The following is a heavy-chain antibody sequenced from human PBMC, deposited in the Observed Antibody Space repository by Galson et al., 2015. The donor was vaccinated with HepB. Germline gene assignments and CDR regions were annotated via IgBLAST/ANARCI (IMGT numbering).Heavy chain of an antibody. CDR1: GVSFSNYA. J-gene: IGHJ4*02. CDR3: AKVGRVGYCSSSTCRPFFDY. Sequence: SLRLSCAAAGVSFSNYAMSWGRQAPGAGLEWVSTVSGSGGKTYYADSVKGRCTISRYNSKNTLSLQMNNLRAEDAAVYYCAKVGRVGYCSSSTCRPFFDYWGQGTLVTVSS. V-gene: IGHV3-23*01. CDR2: VSGSGGKT. D-gene: IGHD2-2*01.